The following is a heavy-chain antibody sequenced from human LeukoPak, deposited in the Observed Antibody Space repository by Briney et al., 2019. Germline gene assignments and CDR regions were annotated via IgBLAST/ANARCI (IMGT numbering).Heavy chain of an antibody. J-gene: IGHJ6*03. CDR2: ISYDGSNK. CDR1: GFTFSSYG. D-gene: IGHD3-16*02. CDR3: AKLSGYCYYYMDV. V-gene: IGHV3-30*18. Sequence: GGSLRLSCAASGFTFSSYGMHWVRQAPGKGLEWVAVISYDGSNKYYADSVKGRFTISRDNSKNTLYLQMNSLRAEDTAVYYCAKLSGYCYYYMDVWGKGTTVTVSS.